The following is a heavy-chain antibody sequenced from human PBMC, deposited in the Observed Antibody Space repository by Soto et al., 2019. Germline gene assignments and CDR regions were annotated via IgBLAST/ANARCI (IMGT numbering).Heavy chain of an antibody. CDR3: VSDRGYGHASVPYS. CDR1: GFAFSSYG. D-gene: IGHD5-18*01. Sequence: QAQLLESGGGVVQPGRSLRLSCAASGFAFSSYGMHWVRQAPGTGLEWVAVISYDGSLQHYADSVKGRFTISRDNSKNMVLLQMSSLRAEDTAVYYCVSDRGYGHASVPYSWGQGTLVSVSS. CDR2: ISYDGSLQ. V-gene: IGHV3-30*03. J-gene: IGHJ4*02.